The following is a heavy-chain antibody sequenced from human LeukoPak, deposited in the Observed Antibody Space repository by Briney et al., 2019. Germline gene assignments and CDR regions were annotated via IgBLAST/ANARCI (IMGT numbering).Heavy chain of an antibody. Sequence: SETLSLTCTVSGGSISSYFWSWNRQPAGKGLEWIGRIYTSGSTNYNPSLKSRVTMSVDTSKKEFSLKLRSVTAADTAVYYCARGDDFDIWGHGTMVTVSS. J-gene: IGHJ3*02. CDR2: IYTSGST. CDR3: ARGDDFDI. CDR1: GGSISSYF. V-gene: IGHV4-4*07.